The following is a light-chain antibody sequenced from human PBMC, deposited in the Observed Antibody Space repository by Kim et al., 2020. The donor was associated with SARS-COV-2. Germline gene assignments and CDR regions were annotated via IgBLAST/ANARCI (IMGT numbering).Light chain of an antibody. CDR1: SGHSTYA. V-gene: IGLV4-69*01. CDR3: QTWDSGIRV. J-gene: IGLJ3*02. Sequence: ASVKLTCTLSSGHSTYAIAWHRQQPEKGPRYLMKVNSDGSHRRGDGIPDRFSGSSSGAERYLTISSLQSQDEADYYCQTWDSGIRVFGGGTQLTVL. CDR2: VNSDGSH.